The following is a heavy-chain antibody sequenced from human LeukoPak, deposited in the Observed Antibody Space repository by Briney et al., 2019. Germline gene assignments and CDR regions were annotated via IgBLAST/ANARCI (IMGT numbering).Heavy chain of an antibody. Sequence: PSETLSPTCTVSGDSIRNNYWSWIRQPAGKGLEWIGRVYTSGSTNYNPSLKSRVTMSVDTSKNQFSLKLNSVTAADTAVYYCARDSCRSISCYNNWFDPWGQGTLVTVSS. V-gene: IGHV4-4*07. CDR1: GDSIRNNY. D-gene: IGHD2-2*02. CDR3: ARDSCRSISCYNNWFDP. J-gene: IGHJ5*02. CDR2: VYTSGST.